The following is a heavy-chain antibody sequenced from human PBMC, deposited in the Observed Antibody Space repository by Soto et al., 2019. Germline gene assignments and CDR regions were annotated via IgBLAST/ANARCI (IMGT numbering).Heavy chain of an antibody. Sequence: PGGSLRLSCAASGFTFSSYAMSWVRQAPGKGLELVSAISGSGGSTYYADSVKGRFTISRDNSKNTLYLQMNSLRAEDTAVYYCAKDPWYYYDSSGYYSYWGQGTLVTVSS. D-gene: IGHD3-22*01. CDR3: AKDPWYYYDSSGYYSY. J-gene: IGHJ4*02. V-gene: IGHV3-23*01. CDR2: ISGSGGST. CDR1: GFTFSSYA.